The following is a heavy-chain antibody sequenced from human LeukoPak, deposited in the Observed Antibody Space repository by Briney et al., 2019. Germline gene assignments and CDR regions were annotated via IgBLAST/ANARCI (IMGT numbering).Heavy chain of an antibody. D-gene: IGHD3-16*01. J-gene: IGHJ4*02. Sequence: GGSLRLSCAASGFIFSTYGMYWVRQAPGKGLEWVAFIRHDGSIKNYAGSVEGRSTISRDNSKNTLYLQMNSLRAEDTAVYYCAKDSLADIDYWGQGTLVTVSS. CDR1: GFIFSTYG. CDR3: AKDSLADIDY. V-gene: IGHV3-30*02. CDR2: IRHDGSIK.